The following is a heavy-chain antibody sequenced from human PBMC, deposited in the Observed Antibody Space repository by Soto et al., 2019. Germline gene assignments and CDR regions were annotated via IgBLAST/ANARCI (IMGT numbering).Heavy chain of an antibody. CDR3: ARGDYGDYNIDY. J-gene: IGHJ4*02. D-gene: IGHD4-17*01. Sequence: QVQLVESGGGVVQPGRSLRLSCAASGFTFSSYGMHWVRQAPGKGLEWVAVIWYDGSNKYYADSVKGRFTISRDNSKNTLYLQMNSLRAEDTAAYYCARGDYGDYNIDYWGQGTLVTVSS. V-gene: IGHV3-33*01. CDR2: IWYDGSNK. CDR1: GFTFSSYG.